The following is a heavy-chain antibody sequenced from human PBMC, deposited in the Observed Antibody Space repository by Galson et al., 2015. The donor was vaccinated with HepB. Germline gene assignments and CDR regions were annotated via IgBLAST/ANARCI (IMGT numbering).Heavy chain of an antibody. V-gene: IGHV1-69*04. CDR1: GGTFSSYA. D-gene: IGHD6-13*01. CDR2: IIPILGIA. CDR3: ARDSRIAAAGRSWFDP. Sequence: SCKASGGTFSSYAISWVRQAPGQGLEWMGRIIPILGIANYAQKFQGRVTITADKSTSTAYMELSSLRSEDTAVYYCARDSRIAAAGRSWFDPWGQGTLVTVSS. J-gene: IGHJ5*02.